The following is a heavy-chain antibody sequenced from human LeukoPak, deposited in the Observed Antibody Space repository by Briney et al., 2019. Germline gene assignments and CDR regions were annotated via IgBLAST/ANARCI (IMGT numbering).Heavy chain of an antibody. J-gene: IGHJ4*02. CDR1: GGSISSYY. V-gene: IGHV4-59*08. D-gene: IGHD3-9*01. CDR3: AASVRHKILRYFDWGTSDYFDY. CDR2: IYYSGSI. Sequence: SETLSLTCTASGGSISSYYWSWIRQPPGKGLEWIGYIYYSGSINYNPSLKSRVTISVDTSKNQFSLKLSSVTAADTAVYYCAASVRHKILRYFDWGTSDYFDYWGQGTLVTVSS.